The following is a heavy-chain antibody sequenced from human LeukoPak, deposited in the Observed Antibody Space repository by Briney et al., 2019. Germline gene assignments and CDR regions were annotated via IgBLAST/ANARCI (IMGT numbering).Heavy chain of an antibody. CDR3: ARGRDARIKVAVADTPLTNFDY. CDR1: GYTFTYYY. Sequence: ASVKVSCRPSGYTFTYYYIHWVRQAPGQGLEWMGWISAYNGNTSYAQKLQGRVTMTTDTSTSTAYMELRSLRSDDTAVYYCARGRDARIKVAVADTPLTNFDYWGQGTLVTVSS. J-gene: IGHJ4*02. V-gene: IGHV1-18*04. CDR2: ISAYNGNT. D-gene: IGHD6-19*01.